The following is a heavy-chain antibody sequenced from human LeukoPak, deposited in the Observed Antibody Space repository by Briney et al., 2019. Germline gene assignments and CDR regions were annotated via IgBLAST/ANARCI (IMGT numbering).Heavy chain of an antibody. CDR3: AKDGRWIQLLFDY. Sequence: GGSLRLSCAASGFTVSGYAMSWVRQAPGKGLEWVSGISGGGGSTYYADSVKGRFTISRDNSKNTLYLQVDSLRAEDTAVYYCAKDGRWIQLLFDYWGQGTLVTVSS. V-gene: IGHV3-23*01. CDR2: ISGGGGST. CDR1: GFTVSGYA. J-gene: IGHJ4*02. D-gene: IGHD5-18*01.